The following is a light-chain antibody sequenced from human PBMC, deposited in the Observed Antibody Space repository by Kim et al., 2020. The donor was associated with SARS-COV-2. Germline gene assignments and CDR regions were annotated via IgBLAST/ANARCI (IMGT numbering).Light chain of an antibody. Sequence: QSVPTQPPSASGTPGQRVTISCSGSSSNIGGNNVYWYQHLPGTAPKVVIYRNNLRPSGVPDRFSGSKSGTSASLAISGLRSEDEADYYCAAWDSSLSNVIFAGGTKLTVL. CDR1: SSNIGGNN. CDR3: AAWDSSLSNVI. J-gene: IGLJ2*01. V-gene: IGLV1-47*01. CDR2: RNN.